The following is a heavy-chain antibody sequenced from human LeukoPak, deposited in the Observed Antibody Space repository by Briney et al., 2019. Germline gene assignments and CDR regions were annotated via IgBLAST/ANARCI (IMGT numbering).Heavy chain of an antibody. J-gene: IGHJ4*02. CDR1: GYYISSGYY. Sequence: PSETLSLTCTVSGYYISSGYYWGWIRQPPGKGLEWIGSRYSSGRTYYNPSLKSRVTISVDTSKNQFSLKLSSVTAADTAVYYCARRRWQRGPDVVNPFDYWGQGTLVTVSS. CDR3: ARRRWQRGPDVVNPFDY. D-gene: IGHD5-12*01. CDR2: RYSSGRT. V-gene: IGHV4-38-2*02.